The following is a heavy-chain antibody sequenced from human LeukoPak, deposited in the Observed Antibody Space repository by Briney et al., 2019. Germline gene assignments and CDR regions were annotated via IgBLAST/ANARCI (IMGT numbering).Heavy chain of an antibody. D-gene: IGHD3-9*01. CDR1: GGSINTYY. CDR3: ARYDIDRAFDY. V-gene: IGHV4-59*01. Sequence: PSETLSLTCTVSGGSINTYYWSWVRQPPGKGLEWIGYIYYIGSTNYNPSLKSRVTMSVDTSKNQFSLKLSSVTAADTAVYYCARYDIDRAFDYWGQGTLVTVSS. J-gene: IGHJ4*02. CDR2: IYYIGST.